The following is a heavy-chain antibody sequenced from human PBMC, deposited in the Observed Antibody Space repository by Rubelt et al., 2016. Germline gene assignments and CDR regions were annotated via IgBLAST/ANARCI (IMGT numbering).Heavy chain of an antibody. CDR3: ARVLDLDWFDP. CDR2: IYYSGST. J-gene: IGHJ5*02. CDR1: GVSITTANY. D-gene: IGHD3-9*01. Sequence: QLRLQESGPGLVKPSETLSLTCIVSGVSITTANYWGWIRQPPGKGLEWIGSIYYSGSTYYNPSLKSRVTISVDTAKNQFSLKLGSVTAADTAGYYCARVLDLDWFDPWGQGTLVTVSS. V-gene: IGHV4-39*07.